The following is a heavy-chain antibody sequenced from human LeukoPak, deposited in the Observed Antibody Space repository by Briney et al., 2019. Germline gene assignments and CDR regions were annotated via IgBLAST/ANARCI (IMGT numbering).Heavy chain of an antibody. D-gene: IGHD5-18*01. Sequence: GASVKVSCKASGYTFTSYDINWVRQATGQGLEWMGWMNPNSGNTDYAQKFQGRVTMTRNTSISTAYMELSSLRSEDTAVYYCAKRGHSYGDFDYWRQGTLVTVSS. CDR1: GYTFTSYD. CDR3: AKRGHSYGDFDY. V-gene: IGHV1-8*01. CDR2: MNPNSGNT. J-gene: IGHJ4*02.